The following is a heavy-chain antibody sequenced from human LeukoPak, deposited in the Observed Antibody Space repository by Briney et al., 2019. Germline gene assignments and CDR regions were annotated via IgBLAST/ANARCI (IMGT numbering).Heavy chain of an antibody. CDR1: GFTFSIYA. J-gene: IGHJ4*02. Sequence: PGRSLRLSCAASGFTFSIYAMSWVRQAPGKGLEWVSAISGSGGSTYYADSVNGRFTISRDNSKNTLYLKMNSLRAENTAVYYSANDGYYYDSSGPSLLSYFDYWGQGTLVTVSS. CDR2: ISGSGGST. D-gene: IGHD3-22*01. CDR3: ANDGYYYDSSGPSLLSYFDY. V-gene: IGHV3-23*01.